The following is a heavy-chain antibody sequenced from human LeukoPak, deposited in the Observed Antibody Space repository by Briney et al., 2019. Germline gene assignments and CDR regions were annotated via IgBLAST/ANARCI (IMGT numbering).Heavy chain of an antibody. CDR2: MYSGGST. Sequence: TGGSLRLSCVGSGFTVSSNYMSWVRQAPGRGLEWVSTMYSGGSTYYADSVKGRFTISRDSSTNTLWLQINSLRAEDTAVYYCAKTSDYYFSFDYWGQGTLVTVSS. V-gene: IGHV3-53*01. J-gene: IGHJ4*02. D-gene: IGHD3-22*01. CDR3: AKTSDYYFSFDY. CDR1: GFTVSSNY.